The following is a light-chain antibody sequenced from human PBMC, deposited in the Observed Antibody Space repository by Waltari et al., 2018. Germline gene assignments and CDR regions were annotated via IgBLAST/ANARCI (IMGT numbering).Light chain of an antibody. J-gene: IGLJ3*02. CDR2: KVN. Sequence: QSALTQPASVSGSPGQSITISCTGTSSDVGFYDFVSWFQQHPGKAPKCRFYKVNKRPSGVSNRFSGSKSANTASLTISGLQAEDEADYYCSSYTRRSYWVFGGGTQLTVL. CDR1: SSDVGFYDF. CDR3: SSYTRRSYWV. V-gene: IGLV2-14*01.